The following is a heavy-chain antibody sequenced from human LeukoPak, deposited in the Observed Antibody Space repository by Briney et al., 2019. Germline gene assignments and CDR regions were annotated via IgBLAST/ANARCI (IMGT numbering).Heavy chain of an antibody. CDR2: IRGSGTNT. V-gene: IGHV3-23*01. Sequence: PGGSLRLSCAASGFTFSTYGMSWVRQAPGKGLEWVSAIRGSGTNTYYADSVKGRFTISRENSKNTLYLQMNSLRAEDTAVYYCAKGSLNEITMVRGVIIWGQATLVTVSS. CDR1: GFTFSTYG. CDR3: AKGSLNEITMVRGVII. J-gene: IGHJ4*02. D-gene: IGHD3-10*01.